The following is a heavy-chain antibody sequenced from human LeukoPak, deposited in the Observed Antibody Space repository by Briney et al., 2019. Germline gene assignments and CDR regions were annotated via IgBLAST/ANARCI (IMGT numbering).Heavy chain of an antibody. Sequence: PSETLSLTCAVYGGSFSGYYWSWIRQPPGKGLEWIGEIDHSGRTNSNPSLKSRVIISVDMSRSQFSLRLSSVTAADTAVYYCARKSIAVAGRNPYDYWDQGTLVTVSS. CDR3: ARKSIAVAGRNPYDY. V-gene: IGHV4-34*01. J-gene: IGHJ4*02. CDR1: GGSFSGYY. CDR2: IDHSGRT. D-gene: IGHD6-13*01.